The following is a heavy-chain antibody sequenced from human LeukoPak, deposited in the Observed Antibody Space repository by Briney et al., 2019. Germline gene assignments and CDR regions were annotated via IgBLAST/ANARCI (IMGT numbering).Heavy chain of an antibody. CDR1: GGSISSYY. J-gene: IGHJ5*02. Sequence: SETLSLTCTVSGGSISSYYWSWIRQPPGKGLEWIGYIYTSGSTNYNPSLKSRVTISVDTSKNQFSLKLSSVTAADTAVYYCARHSIYGGNIGRVWFDPWGQGTLVTVSS. V-gene: IGHV4-4*09. CDR3: ARHSIYGGNIGRVWFDP. D-gene: IGHD4-23*01. CDR2: IYTSGST.